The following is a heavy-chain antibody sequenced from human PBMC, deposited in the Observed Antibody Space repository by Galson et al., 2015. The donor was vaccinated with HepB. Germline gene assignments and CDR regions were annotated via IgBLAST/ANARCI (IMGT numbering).Heavy chain of an antibody. J-gene: IGHJ4*02. D-gene: IGHD1-26*01. CDR3: ARYNGNVSACDS. Sequence: SLRLSCAASGFTFSSYAMHWVRQAPGKGLEWVAVISYDGSNKYYADSVKGRFTISRDNSKNTLYLQMNSLRAEDTAVYYCARYNGNVSACDSWGQGTLVTVSS. V-gene: IGHV3-30-3*01. CDR2: ISYDGSNK. CDR1: GFTFSSYA.